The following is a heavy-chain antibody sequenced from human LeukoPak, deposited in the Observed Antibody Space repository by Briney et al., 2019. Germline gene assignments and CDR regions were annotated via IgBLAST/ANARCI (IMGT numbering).Heavy chain of an antibody. CDR1: GFTFTSYS. J-gene: IGHJ4*02. D-gene: IGHD1-26*01. V-gene: IGHV3-23*01. Sequence: GGSLRLSCTASGFTFTSYSMSWVRQAPGKGLEWVSGTSDRGDYTYYADSVKGRFTISRDNSKNTLYLQMNSLRAEDTALYFCAKKAQYNGNYPLDYWGQGTLVTVSS. CDR3: AKKAQYNGNYPLDY. CDR2: TSDRGDYT.